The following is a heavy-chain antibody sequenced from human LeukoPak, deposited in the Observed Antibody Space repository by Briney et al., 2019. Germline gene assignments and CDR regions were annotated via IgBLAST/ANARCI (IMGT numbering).Heavy chain of an antibody. J-gene: IGHJ4*02. CDR2: IYYSGST. V-gene: IGHV4-31*03. CDR1: GGSISSGGYY. D-gene: IGHD5-12*01. CDR3: AREILSGTIDY. Sequence: PSQTLSLTCTVSGGSISSGGYYWSWIRQHPGKGLEWIGYIYYSGSTYYNPSLKSRVTISVDTSKNQFSLKLSSVTAADTAVYYCAREILSGTIDYWGQGTLVTVSS.